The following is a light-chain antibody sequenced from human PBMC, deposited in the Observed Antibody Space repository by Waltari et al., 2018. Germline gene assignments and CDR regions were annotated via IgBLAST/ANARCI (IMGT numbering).Light chain of an antibody. V-gene: IGLV1-40*01. CDR1: SSNLAAGYV. CDR3: QSYDSSLSGVV. J-gene: IGLJ2*01. Sequence: QSVLTQPPSVSGAPGQRVTISCTARSSNLAAGYVAPWYQQLPGTAPKLLIYGNSHRPSGVPDRFSGSKSGTSASLAITGLQAEDEADYYCQSYDSSLSGVVFGGGTKLTVL. CDR2: GNS.